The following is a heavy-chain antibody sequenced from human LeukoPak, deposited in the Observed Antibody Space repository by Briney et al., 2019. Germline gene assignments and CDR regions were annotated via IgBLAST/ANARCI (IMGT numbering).Heavy chain of an antibody. CDR2: TSAYNGNT. CDR1: NYTFTNYG. CDR3: LTSSSSDN. J-gene: IGHJ4*02. D-gene: IGHD6-6*01. Sequence: ASVKVSCKASNYTFTNYGISWVRQAPGQGLEWMGWTSAYNGNTNYAQKLQGRVTMTTDTSTSTAYMELRSLRSDDTAVYYCLTSSSSDNWGQGTLVTVSS. V-gene: IGHV1-18*01.